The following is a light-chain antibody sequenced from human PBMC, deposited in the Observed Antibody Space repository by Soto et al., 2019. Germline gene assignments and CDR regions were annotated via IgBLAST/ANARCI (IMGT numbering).Light chain of an antibody. CDR3: CSDAGRSVV. J-gene: IGLJ2*01. CDR2: DVS. CDR1: SSDVGGYNY. Sequence: QSALTQPRSVSGSPGQSVTISRTGTSSDVGGYNYVSWYHQHPGKAPQPWVYDVSKSASGVPDRFSGSKSGNTASLTTSGLHAEDEDDYFYCSDAGRSVVFSGGTKLTVL. V-gene: IGLV2-11*01.